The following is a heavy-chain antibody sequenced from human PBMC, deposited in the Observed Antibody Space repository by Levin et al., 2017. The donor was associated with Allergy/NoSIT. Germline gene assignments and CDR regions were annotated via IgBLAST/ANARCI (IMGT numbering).Heavy chain of an antibody. V-gene: IGHV1-18*01. CDR2: ISTHNGNT. J-gene: IGHJ4*02. CDR3: ARGGAATGYHY. D-gene: IGHD6-13*01. CDR1: GYTFTSYD. Sequence: GESLKISCKASGYTFTSYDISWVRQAPGQGLEWMAWISTHNGNTNYAQKFQGRATMSTDTSTSTAYMELRSLRSDDTAVYFCARGGAATGYHYWGQGTLVTVSS.